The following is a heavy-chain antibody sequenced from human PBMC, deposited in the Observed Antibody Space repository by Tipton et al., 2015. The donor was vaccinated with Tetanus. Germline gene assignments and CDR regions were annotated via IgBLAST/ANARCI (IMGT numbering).Heavy chain of an antibody. J-gene: IGHJ4*02. CDR2: IYYSGST. V-gene: IGHV4-61*01. D-gene: IGHD3-22*01. CDR3: ARVKAYYYDSSGTGWFAY. CDR1: GGSVSSGSYY. Sequence: TLSLTCTVSGGSVSSGSYYWSWIRQPPGKGLEWIGYIYYSGSTNYNPSLKSRVTISVDTSKNQFSLKLSSVTAADTAVYYCARVKAYYYDSSGTGWFAYWGQGTLVTVSS.